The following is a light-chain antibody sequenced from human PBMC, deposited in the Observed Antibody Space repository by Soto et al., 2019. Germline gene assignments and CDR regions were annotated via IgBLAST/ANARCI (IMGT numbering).Light chain of an antibody. CDR2: GAS. Sequence: EIELTQSPGTLSLSPGDRATLSCRASESVNSNSLAWYQQRPGQAPRLLIYGASSRATGIPDRFSGSGSGTDFTLTISRLEPEDFALSYRQQYDTAPQVMYTFGQGTKLEIK. CDR1: ESVNSNS. V-gene: IGKV3-20*01. J-gene: IGKJ2*01. CDR3: QQYDTAPQVMYT.